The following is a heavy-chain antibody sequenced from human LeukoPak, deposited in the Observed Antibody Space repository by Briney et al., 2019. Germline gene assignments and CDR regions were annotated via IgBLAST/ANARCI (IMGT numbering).Heavy chain of an antibody. J-gene: IGHJ4*02. CDR2: IYYSGST. CDR1: GGSISSGGYY. CDR3: ARAPFSPLSYFDY. D-gene: IGHD2/OR15-2a*01. V-gene: IGHV4-31*03. Sequence: PSQTLSLTCTVSGGSISSGGYYWSWIRQHPGKGLEWIGYIYYSGSTYYNPSLKSRVTISVDTSKNQFSLKLSSVTAADTAVYYCARAPFSPLSYFDYWGQGTLVTVSS.